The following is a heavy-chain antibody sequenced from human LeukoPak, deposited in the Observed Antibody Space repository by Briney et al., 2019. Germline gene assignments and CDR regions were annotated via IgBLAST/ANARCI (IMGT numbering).Heavy chain of an antibody. Sequence: GGSLRLSCAASGFTLSSYAMSWVRQAPGKGLEWVSSISGSGGSTHYADSVKGRFTISRDNSKKTMYLQMNSLRAEDTAVYYCAKDIVVVPAASDAFDIWGQGTMVTVSS. J-gene: IGHJ3*02. CDR2: ISGSGGST. D-gene: IGHD2-2*01. CDR1: GFTLSSYA. V-gene: IGHV3-23*01. CDR3: AKDIVVVPAASDAFDI.